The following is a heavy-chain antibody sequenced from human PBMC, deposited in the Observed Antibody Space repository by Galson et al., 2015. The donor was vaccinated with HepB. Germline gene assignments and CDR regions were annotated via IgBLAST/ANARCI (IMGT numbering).Heavy chain of an antibody. D-gene: IGHD6-6*01. Sequence: SLRLSCAASGFTFGISWMSWVRQPPGKGLEWVGNIKQDGSEKYYVDSAKGRFTISRDNAKNSLYLQMNSLRAEDTAVYYCARVRAYGSSSYHSFDYWGQGTLVTVSS. CDR2: IKQDGSEK. J-gene: IGHJ4*02. CDR1: GFTFGISW. CDR3: ARVRAYGSSSYHSFDY. V-gene: IGHV3-7*01.